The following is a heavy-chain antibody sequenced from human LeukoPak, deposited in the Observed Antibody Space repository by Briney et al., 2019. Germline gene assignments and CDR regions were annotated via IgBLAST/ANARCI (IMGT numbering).Heavy chain of an antibody. CDR3: AREPTSGREPTSGRPLDY. CDR1: GVSISGYF. J-gene: IGHJ4*02. V-gene: IGHV4-4*07. CDR2: IYCSGSN. Sequence: SETLSLTCTVSGVSISGYFWSWIRQPAGKGLEWIGRIYCSGSNNYNPSLKSRVTMSLDTSKNHLSLNLSSVTAADTAVYYCAREPTSGREPTSGRPLDYWGQGTLVTVSS. D-gene: IGHD5-12*01.